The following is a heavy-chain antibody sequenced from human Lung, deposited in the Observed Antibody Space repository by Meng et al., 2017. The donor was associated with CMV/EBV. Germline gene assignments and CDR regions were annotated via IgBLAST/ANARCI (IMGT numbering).Heavy chain of an antibody. CDR3: ARDVPLVRGTGLYDH. CDR2: INQDGTVK. J-gene: IGHJ5*02. CDR1: GFTFSTYW. V-gene: IGHV3-7*01. D-gene: IGHD1-26*01. Sequence: GGSLRLXCAASGFTFSTYWMSWVRQAPGKGLEWVANINQDGTVKYYVGSVKGRFTISRDSVKNSLYLQMNSLRAEDTAVYYCARDVPLVRGTGLYDHWGQGXVVTVSS.